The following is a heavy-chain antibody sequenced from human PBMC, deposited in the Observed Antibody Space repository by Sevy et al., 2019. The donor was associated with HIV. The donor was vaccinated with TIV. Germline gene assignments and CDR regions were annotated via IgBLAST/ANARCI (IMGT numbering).Heavy chain of an antibody. CDR3: ARAHTISGGGSCYPGWFDP. J-gene: IGHJ5*02. Sequence: GGSLRLSCAASGFPFSNFWMTWVRQAPGKGLEWVANIKEDGSEKEYVDSVKGRFTISRDNAKNSLYLQMSSLRAEDTAIYYCARAHTISGGGSCYPGWFDPWGQGTLVTVSS. CDR1: GFPFSNFW. D-gene: IGHD2-15*01. CDR2: IKEDGSEK. V-gene: IGHV3-7*01.